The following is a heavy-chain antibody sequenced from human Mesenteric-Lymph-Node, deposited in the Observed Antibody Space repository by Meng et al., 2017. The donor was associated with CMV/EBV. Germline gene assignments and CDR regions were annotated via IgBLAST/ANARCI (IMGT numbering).Heavy chain of an antibody. CDR2: IYWDDDK. CDR3: ARLNSGWPFDY. V-gene: IGHV2-5*02. CDR1: GFSLSTSGVG. Sequence: CTFSGFSLSTSGVGVGWIRQPPGKALEWLALIYWDDDKRYSPSLRSRLTITKDTSKNQVVLTMTNMDPVDTATYYCARLNSGWPFDYWGQGTLVTVSS. D-gene: IGHD6-19*01. J-gene: IGHJ4*02.